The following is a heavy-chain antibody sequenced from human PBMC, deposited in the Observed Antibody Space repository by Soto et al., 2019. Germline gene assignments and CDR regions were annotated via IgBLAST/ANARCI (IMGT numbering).Heavy chain of an antibody. D-gene: IGHD6-6*01. CDR1: GYTFTTYG. CDR3: ARDSIAVRPGWFDP. Sequence: QVQLVQSGAEVKKPGASVKVSCKASGYTFTTYGINWVRQAPGQGLEWMGWISVYNGNTNYAQKLQGRVTMTTDTSTTTAYMELRSLRSDDTAVYYCARDSIAVRPGWFDPWGQGTLVTVSS. J-gene: IGHJ5*02. V-gene: IGHV1-18*04. CDR2: ISVYNGNT.